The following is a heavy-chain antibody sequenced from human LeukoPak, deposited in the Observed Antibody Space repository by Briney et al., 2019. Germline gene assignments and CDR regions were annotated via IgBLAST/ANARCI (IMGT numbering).Heavy chain of an antibody. J-gene: IGHJ6*02. D-gene: IGHD6-13*01. CDR3: ASAAAGTDYYYGMDV. V-gene: IGHV4-34*01. CDR1: GGSISNYY. CDR2: INHSGST. Sequence: SETLSLTCTVSGGSISNYYWSWIRQPPGKGLEWIGEINHSGSTNYNPSLKSRVTISVDTSKNQFSLKLSSVTAADTAVYYCASAAAGTDYYYGMDVWGQGTTVTVSS.